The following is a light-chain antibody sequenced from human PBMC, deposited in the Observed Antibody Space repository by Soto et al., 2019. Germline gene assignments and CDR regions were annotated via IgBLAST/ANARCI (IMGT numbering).Light chain of an antibody. CDR3: PSYGSSRSGV. V-gene: IGLV1-40*01. CDR1: SSNIGAGYD. CDR2: GNS. Sequence: QSVLTQPPSVSGAPGQRVTISCTGSSSNIGAGYDVHWYQQLPGTAPKLLIYGNSNRPAGVPDRFSGSKSGTSASLANTGLKAEDEDDYYGPSYGSSRSGVFGGGTKLTVL. J-gene: IGLJ2*01.